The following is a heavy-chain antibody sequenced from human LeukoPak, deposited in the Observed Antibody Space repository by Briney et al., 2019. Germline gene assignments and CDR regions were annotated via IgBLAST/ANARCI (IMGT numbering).Heavy chain of an antibody. Sequence: GGSLRLSCAASGFTFSNYDMHWVRQAPGKGLEWVAFIWSDGSKRYYADSVKGRFTISRDNAKNSLYLQMNSLRAEDTAVYYCAELGITMIGGVWGKGTTVTISS. CDR1: GFTFSNYD. CDR3: AELGITMIGGV. V-gene: IGHV3-33*03. CDR2: IWSDGSKR. D-gene: IGHD3-10*02. J-gene: IGHJ6*04.